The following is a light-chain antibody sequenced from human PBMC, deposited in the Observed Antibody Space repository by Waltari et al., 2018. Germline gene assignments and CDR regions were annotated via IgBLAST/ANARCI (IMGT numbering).Light chain of an antibody. CDR3: GTWDSSLSGAV. CDR2: ENS. Sequence: QSVLTQPPSVSAAPGQRVTISCSGGSSNIGNNYVSWHRQFPGTAPKLLIYENSERPSGIPGRFAGSKSGTSATLDITGLQAGDEADYYCGTWDSSLSGAVFGGGTHLTVL. CDR1: SSNIGNNY. J-gene: IGLJ7*01. V-gene: IGLV1-51*02.